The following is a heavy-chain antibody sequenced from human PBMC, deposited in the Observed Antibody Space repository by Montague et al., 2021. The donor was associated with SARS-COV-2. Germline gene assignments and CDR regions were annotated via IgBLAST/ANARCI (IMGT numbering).Heavy chain of an antibody. Sequence: SETLSLTCTVSGGSISSYYWRWIRQPPGKGLEWIGYIYYSGSTNYNPSLKSRVTISVDTSKNQFSLKLSSVTAADTAVYYCARGCEYSSSAGFDYWGQGTLVTVSS. D-gene: IGHD6-6*01. CDR3: ARGCEYSSSAGFDY. CDR2: IYYSGST. CDR1: GGSISSYY. J-gene: IGHJ4*02. V-gene: IGHV4-59*01.